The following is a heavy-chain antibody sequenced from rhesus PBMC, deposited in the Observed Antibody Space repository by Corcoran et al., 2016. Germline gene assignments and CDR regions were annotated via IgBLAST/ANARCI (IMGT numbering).Heavy chain of an antibody. D-gene: IGHD1-26*01. V-gene: IGHV4S10*01. Sequence: QVQLQESGPGVVKPSETLSLTCAVSGGSISDSYRWSWIRQPPGKGLEWIGYIYGSSTSTNYNPCLKSRVTSSKDTSKNQFSLKLSSVTAADTAVYYCARERYNWNYVPAEHFEFWGQGALVTVSS. CDR3: ARERYNWNYVPAEHFEF. CDR1: GGSISDSYR. CDR2: IYGSSTST. J-gene: IGHJ1*01.